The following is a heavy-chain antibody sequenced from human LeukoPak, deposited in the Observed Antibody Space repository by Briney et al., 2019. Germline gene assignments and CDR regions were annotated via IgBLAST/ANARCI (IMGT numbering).Heavy chain of an antibody. CDR1: GYTFTSYY. CDR2: INPSGGST. D-gene: IGHD6-13*01. V-gene: IGHV1-46*01. J-gene: IGHJ4*02. CDR3: ASSIGGYIAAAGFFDY. Sequence: ASVKVSCKASGYTFTSYYMHWVRQAPGQGLEWMGIINPSGGSTSYAQKFQGRVTTTRDTSTSTVYMELSSLRSEDTAVYYCASSIGGYIAAAGFFDYWGQGTLVTVSS.